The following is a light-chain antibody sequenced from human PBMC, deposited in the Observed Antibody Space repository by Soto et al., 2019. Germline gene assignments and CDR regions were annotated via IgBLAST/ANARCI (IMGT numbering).Light chain of an antibody. CDR1: QSVSSSY. V-gene: IGKV3-11*01. J-gene: IGKJ5*01. Sequence: EIVLTQSRVTLSLXPXEXXTXXXIAIQSVSSSYLAWYQQKPGQAPRLLIYDASNRATGISARFSGSGSGTDFTLTISSLEPEDFAVYYCQQRSKWPPEVTFGQGTRLEIK. CDR3: QQRSKWPPEVT. CDR2: DAS.